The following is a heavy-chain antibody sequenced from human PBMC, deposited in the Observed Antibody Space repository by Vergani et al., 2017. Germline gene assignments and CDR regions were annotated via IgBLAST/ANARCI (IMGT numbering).Heavy chain of an antibody. Sequence: EVQLLESGGSLKQPGGSVRLSCAASGFTLSTYAMHWVRPATGKGLGWVSALTGGGGSTYYAASFKGRFIISRDNSRDTLYLQMNSLRPEDTATYYCVKDAGSYENFFDSWGQGTLVTVSS. CDR3: VKDAGSYENFFDS. D-gene: IGHD1-26*01. CDR1: GFTLSTYA. CDR2: LTGGGGST. V-gene: IGHV3-23*01. J-gene: IGHJ4*02.